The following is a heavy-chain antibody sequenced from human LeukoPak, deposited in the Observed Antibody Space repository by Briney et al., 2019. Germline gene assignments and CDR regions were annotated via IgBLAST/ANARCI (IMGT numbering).Heavy chain of an antibody. J-gene: IGHJ1*01. V-gene: IGHV3-30-3*02. CDR1: GFPFTVYP. D-gene: IGHD3-10*01. CDR3: AKKRITMVRGVIGGMFFQH. CDR2: SSSDETYK. Sequence: PGGCLRLSCAASGFPFTVYPTHWVRQAPGKGLEWVSVSSSDETYKFYADSVRGRFTISRDNSKNTLYLRMNSLRAEDTAVYYCAKKRITMVRGVIGGMFFQHWGQGTLVTVSS.